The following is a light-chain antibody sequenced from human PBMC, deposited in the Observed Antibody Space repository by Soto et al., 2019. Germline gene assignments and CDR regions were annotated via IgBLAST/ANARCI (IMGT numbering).Light chain of an antibody. J-gene: IGKJ1*01. CDR1: QSLLHSNGYNY. Sequence: DIEMTQSALSLRVTPGEPASISCRSSQSLLHSNGYNYLDWYLQKPGQSPQLLIYLGSTRASGVPDRFSGSGSGTDFTLKISRVEAEDVGVYYCMQPLQSWTFGQGTKV. CDR2: LGS. CDR3: MQPLQSWT. V-gene: IGKV2-28*01.